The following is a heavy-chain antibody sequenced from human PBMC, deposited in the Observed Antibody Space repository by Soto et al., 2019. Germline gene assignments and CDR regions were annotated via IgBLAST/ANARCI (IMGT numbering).Heavy chain of an antibody. V-gene: IGHV3-30-3*01. CDR1: VFIFSSYA. Sequence: QVQLVESGGGVVQPGRSLRLSCAASVFIFSSYAMYWVRQAPGKGLEWAAVISYDGNNKYYAYSVKGRFTISRDNSRKTLYLQMNSLRAEDSAVYYCARAGCDGGSCYTLVGLRYGMDVWGQGTTVTVSS. CDR2: ISYDGNNK. D-gene: IGHD2-15*01. J-gene: IGHJ6*02. CDR3: ARAGCDGGSCYTLVGLRYGMDV.